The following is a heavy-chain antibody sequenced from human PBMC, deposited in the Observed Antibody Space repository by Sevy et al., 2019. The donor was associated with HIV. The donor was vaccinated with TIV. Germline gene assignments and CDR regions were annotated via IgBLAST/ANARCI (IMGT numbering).Heavy chain of an antibody. CDR3: VSLFLSYRSGWSYFDY. D-gene: IGHD6-19*01. V-gene: IGHV3-66*02. Sequence: GGSLRLSCAISGFTVNDKYIIWVRQAPGKGLEWVSVIFSSGSTYYEDSAKGGFTISGDNSKNTVDLQMNSVRAEDTAVYYCVSLFLSYRSGWSYFDYWGQGTLVTVSS. J-gene: IGHJ4*02. CDR1: GFTVNDKY. CDR2: IFSSGST.